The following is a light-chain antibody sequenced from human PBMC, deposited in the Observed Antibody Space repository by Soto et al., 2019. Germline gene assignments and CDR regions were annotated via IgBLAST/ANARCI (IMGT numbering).Light chain of an antibody. J-gene: IGKJ1*01. CDR2: KAS. CDR3: QQYNRYWT. V-gene: IGKV1-5*03. CDR1: QSISNS. Sequence: DIQMTQSPSTLSASVGDRVTITCRATQSISNSLAWYQQKPGKAPKLLIYKASSLESGVPSRFSGGGSGPEFPLTITNLQPDAFATYSCQQYNRYWTFGQGTKVEIK.